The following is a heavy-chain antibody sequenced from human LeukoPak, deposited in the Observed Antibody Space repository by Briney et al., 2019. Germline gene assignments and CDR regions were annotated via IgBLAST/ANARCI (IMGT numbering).Heavy chain of an antibody. Sequence: SETLSLTCAVYGGSFSNYYWSWIRHPPGKGLEWIGEVHPYGHSNYNPSLESRATISIDRSKNQLSLKIGSVTAADTAVYYCSRGRDQSKTGDFWGQGTLVTVSS. V-gene: IGHV4-34*01. CDR3: SRGRDQSKTGDF. D-gene: IGHD5-24*01. J-gene: IGHJ4*02. CDR1: GGSFSNYY. CDR2: VHPYGHS.